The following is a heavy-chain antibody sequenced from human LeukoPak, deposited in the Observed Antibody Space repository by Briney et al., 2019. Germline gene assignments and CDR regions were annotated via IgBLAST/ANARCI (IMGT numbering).Heavy chain of an antibody. J-gene: IGHJ4*02. CDR3: AKNFLDSWVADY. CDR2: ISGSGGST. V-gene: IGHV3-23*01. CDR1: GFTFSSYA. D-gene: IGHD2-15*01. Sequence: GGSLRLSCAASGFTFSSYAMSWVRQAPGKGLEWVSAISGSGGSTYYADSAKGRFTISRDNSKITLYLQMNSLRAEDTAVYYCAKNFLDSWVADYWGQGTLVTVSS.